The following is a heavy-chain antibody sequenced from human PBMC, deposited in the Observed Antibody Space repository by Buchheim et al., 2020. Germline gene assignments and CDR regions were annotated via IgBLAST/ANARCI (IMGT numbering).Heavy chain of an antibody. V-gene: IGHV4-39*01. D-gene: IGHD5-18*01. CDR2: IYYRGST. CDR3: ARQGALDTAMVYY. Sequence: QLQLQESGPGLVKPSETLSLTCTVSGGSISSSSYYWGWIRQPPGKGLEWIGSIYYRGSTYYNPSLKSRVTIPVDTSKNQFSLKLSSVTAADTAVYYCARQGALDTAMVYYWGQGTL. CDR1: GGSISSSSYY. J-gene: IGHJ4*02.